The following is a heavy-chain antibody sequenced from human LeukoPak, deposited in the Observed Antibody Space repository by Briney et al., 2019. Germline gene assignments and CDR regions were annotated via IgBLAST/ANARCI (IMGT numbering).Heavy chain of an antibody. CDR1: GGSFSGYY. D-gene: IGHD3-10*01. CDR3: ARGGRITMVRGFNY. J-gene: IGHJ4*02. Sequence: PETLSLTCAVYGGSFSGYYWSWIRQPPGKGLEWIGEINHSGSTNYNPSLKSRVTISVDTSKNQFSLKLSSVAAADTAVYYCARGGRITMVRGFNYWGQGTLVTVSS. V-gene: IGHV4-34*01. CDR2: INHSGST.